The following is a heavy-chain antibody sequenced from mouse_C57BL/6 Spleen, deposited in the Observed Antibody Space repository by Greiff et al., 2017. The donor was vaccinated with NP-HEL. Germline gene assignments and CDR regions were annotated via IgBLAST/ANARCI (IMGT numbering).Heavy chain of an antibody. V-gene: IGHV1-76*01. CDR2: IYPGSGNT. CDR3: ARIYYYGRRYFDV. J-gene: IGHJ1*03. CDR1: GYTFTDYY. Sequence: VQLQQSGAELVRPGASVKLSCKASGYTFTDYYINWVKQRPGQGLEWIARIYPGSGNTYYNEKFKGKATLTAEKSSSTAYMQLSSLTSEDSAVYFCARIYYYGRRYFDVWGTGTTVTVSS. D-gene: IGHD1-1*01.